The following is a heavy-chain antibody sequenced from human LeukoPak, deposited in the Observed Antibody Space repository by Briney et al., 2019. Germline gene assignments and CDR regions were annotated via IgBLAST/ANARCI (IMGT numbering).Heavy chain of an antibody. V-gene: IGHV1-3*03. Sequence: GASVKVSCKASGYTFTSYAMHWVRQAPGQRLEWMGWINAGNGNTKYSQEFQGRVTITRDTSASTAYMELSSLRSEDTAVYYCARVAGGKYCSITSCYMRGWFDPWGQGTLVTVSS. J-gene: IGHJ5*02. CDR1: GYTFTSYA. D-gene: IGHD2-2*02. CDR3: ARVAGGKYCSITSCYMRGWFDP. CDR2: INAGNGNT.